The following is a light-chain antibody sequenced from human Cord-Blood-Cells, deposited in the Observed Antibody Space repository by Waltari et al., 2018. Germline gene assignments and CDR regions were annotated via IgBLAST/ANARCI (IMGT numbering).Light chain of an antibody. CDR3: QSADSSGTYVV. CDR1: ALPKQY. V-gene: IGLV3-25*02. CDR2: KDS. J-gene: IGLJ2*01. Sequence: SYELTQPPSVSVSPGQTARITCSGDALPKQYAYWYPQKPGQAPGRVIYKDSERPSGSPERFSGSSSGTTVTLTISGVQAEDESDYYCQSADSSGTYVVFGGGTKLTVL.